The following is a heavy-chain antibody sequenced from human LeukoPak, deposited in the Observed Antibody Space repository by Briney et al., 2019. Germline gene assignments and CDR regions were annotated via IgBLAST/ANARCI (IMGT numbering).Heavy chain of an antibody. J-gene: IGHJ4*02. D-gene: IGHD1-26*01. Sequence: GESLKISCKGSGYTFTNYWIGWVRQMPGKGLEWMGFIWPSDSDTRYSPSFQGQVTISADKSISTAYLQWSSLKASDTAIYFCARRISGYYIDYWGQGTLVSVSS. CDR2: IWPSDSDT. V-gene: IGHV5-51*01. CDR3: ARRISGYYIDY. CDR1: GYTFTNYW.